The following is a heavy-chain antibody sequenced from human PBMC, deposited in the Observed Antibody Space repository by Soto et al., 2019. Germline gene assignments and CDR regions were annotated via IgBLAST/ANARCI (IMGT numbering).Heavy chain of an antibody. V-gene: IGHV4-31*03. CDR3: ASEKWLVLGY. D-gene: IGHD6-19*01. Sequence: QVQLQESGPGLVKPSQTLSLTCTVSGGSISSGGYYWSWIRQHPGKGLEWIGYIYYSGSTYYNPSLKGRVTKSGDTSKNQFSRQVSSVTAADTAVYFCASEKWLVLGYWGQGTLVTVSS. J-gene: IGHJ4*02. CDR1: GGSISSGGYY. CDR2: IYYSGST.